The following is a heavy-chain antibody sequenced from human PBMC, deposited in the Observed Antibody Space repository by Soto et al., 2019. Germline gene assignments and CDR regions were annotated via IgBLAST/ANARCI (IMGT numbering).Heavy chain of an antibody. V-gene: IGHV1-2*02. J-gene: IGHJ5*02. D-gene: IGHD6-19*01. CDR2: INPNSGGT. CDR3: ARGGGGGWYDYNWFDP. Sequence: ASVKVSCKASGYTFTGYYMHWVRQAPGQGLEWMGWINPNSGGTNYAQKFQGRVTMTRDTSISTAYMELSRLRSDDTAVYYCARGGGGGWYDYNWFDPWGQGTLVTVSS. CDR1: GYTFTGYY.